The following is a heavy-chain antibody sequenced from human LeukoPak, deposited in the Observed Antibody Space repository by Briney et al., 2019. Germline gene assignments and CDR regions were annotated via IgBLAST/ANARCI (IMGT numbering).Heavy chain of an antibody. D-gene: IGHD3-22*01. Sequence: SETLSLTCTVSGGSIDGYYWSWIRQPPEKGLEWIGYIYYRGSTNYNPSLESRVTISLDTSKNQFSLNLSSVTAADTAVYYCARADYDTSAYYYTFDYWGQETLVTVSS. J-gene: IGHJ4*02. CDR2: IYYRGST. CDR1: GGSIDGYY. CDR3: ARADYDTSAYYYTFDY. V-gene: IGHV4-59*01.